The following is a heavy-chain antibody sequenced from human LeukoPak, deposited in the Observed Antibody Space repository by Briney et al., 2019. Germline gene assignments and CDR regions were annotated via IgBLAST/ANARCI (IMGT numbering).Heavy chain of an antibody. CDR3: ARGGAAPTPYYYYYVDV. CDR1: GFTVSSNY. Sequence: PGPCLRLACAAAGFTVSSNYMSSVRQAPGKGLEWVSAIYSGGSTCYADSVKGRFTISRDNSKNALYLQMNSLRAEDTAVYYCARGGAAPTPYYYYYVDVWGKGATVAVSS. CDR2: IYSGGST. D-gene: IGHD6-13*01. V-gene: IGHV3-53*01. J-gene: IGHJ6*03.